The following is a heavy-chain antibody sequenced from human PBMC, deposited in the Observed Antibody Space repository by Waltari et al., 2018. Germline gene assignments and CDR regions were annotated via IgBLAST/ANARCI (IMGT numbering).Heavy chain of an antibody. CDR1: GYTFTSYA. CDR3: ARDTWGSNHYFEF. CDR2: INAGNGNT. D-gene: IGHD3-16*01. J-gene: IGHJ4*02. Sequence: QVQLVQSGAEVKKPGASVKVSCKASGYTFTSYAMHWVRQAPGQRLEWMGWINAGNGNTKYSQKFQGRVTITRDTSASTAYMELSSLTFEDTAIYFCARDTWGSNHYFEFWGQGTLVTVSS. V-gene: IGHV1-3*01.